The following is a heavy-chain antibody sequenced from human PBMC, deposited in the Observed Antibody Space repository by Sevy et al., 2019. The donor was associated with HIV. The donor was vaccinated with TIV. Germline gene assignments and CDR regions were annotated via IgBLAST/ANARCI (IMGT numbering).Heavy chain of an antibody. CDR1: GFTVSSNY. J-gene: IGHJ4*02. CDR3: ARDGNLYGLWTLDY. D-gene: IGHD3-10*01. V-gene: IGHV3-53*01. CDR2: IYSGGST. Sequence: GGSLRLSCAASGFTVSSNYMTWVRQAPGKGLDWVSVIYSGGSTYYADSVKGRFTISRDTSKNTVYLQMNRLRAEDTAVYDCARDGNLYGLWTLDYWGQGTVVTVSS.